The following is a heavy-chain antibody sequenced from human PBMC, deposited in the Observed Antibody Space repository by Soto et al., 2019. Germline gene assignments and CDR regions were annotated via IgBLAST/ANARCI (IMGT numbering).Heavy chain of an antibody. CDR1: GFTFSSYA. CDR2: ISGSGGST. D-gene: IGHD2-2*01. CDR3: ANSQRRYHLSDAFDI. Sequence: GGSLRLSCAASGFTFSSYAMSWVRQAPGKGLEWVSAISGSGGSTYYADSVKGRFTISRDNSKNTLYLQMNSLRAEDTAVYYCANSQRRYHLSDAFDIWGQGTMVTVSS. V-gene: IGHV3-23*01. J-gene: IGHJ3*02.